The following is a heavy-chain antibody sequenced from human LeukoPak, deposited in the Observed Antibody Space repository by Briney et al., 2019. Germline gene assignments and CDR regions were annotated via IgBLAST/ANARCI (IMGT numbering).Heavy chain of an antibody. CDR2: ISSSGSTI. J-gene: IGHJ4*02. Sequence: PGGSLRLSCAASGFTFSSYEMNWVRQAPGKGLEWVSYISSSGSTIYYADSVKGRFTISRDNAKNSLYLQMNSLRAEDTAVYYCARASSFSPPGDYLGYWGQGTLVTVSS. V-gene: IGHV3-48*03. CDR3: ARASSFSPPGDYLGY. CDR1: GFTFSSYE. D-gene: IGHD4-17*01.